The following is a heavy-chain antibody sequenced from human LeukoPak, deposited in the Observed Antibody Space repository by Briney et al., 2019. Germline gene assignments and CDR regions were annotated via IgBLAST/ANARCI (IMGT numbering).Heavy chain of an antibody. V-gene: IGHV3-73*01. Sequence: GGSLRLSCAASGFTFSGSAMHWVRQASGKGLEWVGRIRSKANSYATAYAASVKGRFTIARDESKNTAYLQMKSLKTEDTAVYYCTSRNSYGRDFDYWGQGTLVTVSS. CDR3: TSRNSYGRDFDY. CDR2: IRSKANSYAT. CDR1: GFTFSGSA. D-gene: IGHD5-18*01. J-gene: IGHJ4*02.